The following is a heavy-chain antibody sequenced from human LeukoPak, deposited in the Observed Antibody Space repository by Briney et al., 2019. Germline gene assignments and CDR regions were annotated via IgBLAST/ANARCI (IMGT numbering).Heavy chain of an antibody. CDR3: AKGYCSSTSCFSDY. CDR2: ISWNSGSI. V-gene: IGHV3-9*01. D-gene: IGHD2-2*01. Sequence: GRSLRLSGAASGFTFDDYAMHWVRQAPGKGLEWVSGISWNSGSIGYADSVKGRFTISRDNAKNSLYLQMNILRPEDTALYYCAKGYCSSTSCFSDYWGQGTLVTVSS. CDR1: GFTFDDYA. J-gene: IGHJ4*02.